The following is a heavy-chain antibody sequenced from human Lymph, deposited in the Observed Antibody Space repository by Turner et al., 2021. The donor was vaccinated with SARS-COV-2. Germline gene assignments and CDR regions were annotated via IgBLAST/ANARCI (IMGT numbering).Heavy chain of an antibody. J-gene: IGHJ6*02. CDR2: INPNSGGT. D-gene: IGHD3-3*01. CDR1: GYTFTGYY. Sequence: QVQLVQSGAEVKKPGASVKVSCKASGYTFTGYYMHWVRQAPGQGLEWMGWINPNSGGTNYAQKFQGRVTMTRDTSISTAYMELSRLRSDDTVVYYCARDVERYNDFWSGYSGGYGLDVWGQGTTVTVSS. CDR3: ARDVERYNDFWSGYSGGYGLDV. V-gene: IGHV1-2*02.